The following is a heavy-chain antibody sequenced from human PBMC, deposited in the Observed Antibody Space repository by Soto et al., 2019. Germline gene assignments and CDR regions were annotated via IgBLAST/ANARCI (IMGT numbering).Heavy chain of an antibody. Sequence: PGGSLRLSCAASGFTFSSYSMNWVRQAPGKGLEWVSYISSSSSTIYYADSVKGRFTISRDNAKNSLYLQMNSLRDEDTAVYYCARILGQAVAGTVDYFDYWGQGTLVTVSS. J-gene: IGHJ4*02. D-gene: IGHD6-19*01. CDR2: ISSSSSTI. CDR1: GFTFSSYS. V-gene: IGHV3-48*02. CDR3: ARILGQAVAGTVDYFDY.